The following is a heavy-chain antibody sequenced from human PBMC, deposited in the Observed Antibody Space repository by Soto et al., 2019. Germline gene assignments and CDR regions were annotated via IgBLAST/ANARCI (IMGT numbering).Heavy chain of an antibody. CDR3: ARHSASSWSYYYYMDV. CDR2: INHSGST. J-gene: IGHJ6*03. Sequence: SETLSLTCAVYCGSFSGDYWSWIRQPPGKGLEWIGEINHSGSTNYNPSLKSRVTISVDTSKNQFSLKLSSVTAADTAVYYCARHSASSWSYYYYMDVWGKGTTVTVSS. CDR1: CGSFSGDY. D-gene: IGHD1-26*01. V-gene: IGHV4-34*01.